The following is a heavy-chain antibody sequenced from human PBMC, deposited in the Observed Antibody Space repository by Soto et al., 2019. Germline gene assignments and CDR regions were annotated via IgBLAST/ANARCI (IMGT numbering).Heavy chain of an antibody. CDR2: ISAYNANA. J-gene: IGHJ4*02. V-gene: IGHV1-18*01. CDR1: GYTFRNFG. Sequence: QIQLLQSGAEVKKPGASVKVTCKASGYTFRNFGISWVRQAPGQGLEWMGWISAYNANANYAQKFQGRLTMTADTSTSTAYMELRSLRSDDTAVYYCARENSYFDYWGQGTLVTDSS. CDR3: ARENSYFDY.